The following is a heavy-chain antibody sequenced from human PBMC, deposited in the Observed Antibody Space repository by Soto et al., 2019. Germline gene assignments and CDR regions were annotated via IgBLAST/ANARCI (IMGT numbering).Heavy chain of an antibody. CDR2: INHSGST. V-gene: IGHV4-34*01. CDR3: ERSGYYLYYYYGMDV. CDR1: GGSFSGYY. Sequence: SETLSLTCAVYGGSFSGYYWSWIRQPPGKGLEWIGEINHSGSTNYNPSLKSRVTISVDTSKNQFSLKLSSVTAADTAVYYCERSGYYLYYYYGMDVWCQGTTVTVSS. J-gene: IGHJ6*02. D-gene: IGHD3-3*01.